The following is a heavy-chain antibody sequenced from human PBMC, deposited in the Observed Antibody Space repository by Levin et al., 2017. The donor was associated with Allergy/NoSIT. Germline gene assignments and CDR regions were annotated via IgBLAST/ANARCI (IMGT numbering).Heavy chain of an antibody. CDR2: INYSGTT. Sequence: SETLSLTCTVSGGSISSSAYYWGWVRQSPGRGREWIVSINYSGTTFYNPSHKSRVTISVDTFKNHFSLKLTSVTAADTAVYYCARDRVAAVKRTMDVWGQGTTVTVSS. CDR3: ARDRVAAVKRTMDV. V-gene: IGHV4-39*07. CDR1: GGSISSSAYY. J-gene: IGHJ6*02. D-gene: IGHD2-2*01.